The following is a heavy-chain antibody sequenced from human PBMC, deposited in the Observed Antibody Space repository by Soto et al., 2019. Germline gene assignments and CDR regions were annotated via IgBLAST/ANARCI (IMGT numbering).Heavy chain of an antibody. V-gene: IGHV4-30-4*01. CDR3: ARVVYSTSKRFLARWFDP. CDR2: IYYSGST. J-gene: IGHJ5*02. D-gene: IGHD3-3*01. CDR1: GGSISSGDYY. Sequence: TLSLTCTVSGGSISSGDYYWSWIRQPPGKGLEWIGYIYYSGSTYYNPSLKSRITISVDTSKNQFSLKLSSVTAADTAVYYCARVVYSTSKRFLARWFDPWGQGTLVTV.